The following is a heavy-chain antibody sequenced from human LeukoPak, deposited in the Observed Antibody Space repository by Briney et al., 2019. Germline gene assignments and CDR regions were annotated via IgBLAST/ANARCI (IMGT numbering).Heavy chain of an antibody. CDR1: GFTISSYA. CDR2: ISYDGSNK. J-gene: IGHJ5*02. D-gene: IGHD1-26*01. Sequence: GRSLRLSCAASGFTISSYAMHWVRQAPGKGLEWVAVISYDGSNKYYADSVKGRFTISRDNSKNTLYLQMNSLRAEDTAVYYCARDGRVVYNWFDPWGQGTLVTVSS. V-gene: IGHV3-30-3*01. CDR3: ARDGRVVYNWFDP.